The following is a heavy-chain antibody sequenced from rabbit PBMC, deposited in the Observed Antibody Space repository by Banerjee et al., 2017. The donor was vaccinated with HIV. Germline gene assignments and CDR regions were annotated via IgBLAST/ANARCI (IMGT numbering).Heavy chain of an antibody. Sequence: QEQLKESGGGLVQPGGSLTLTCTASGFSFSSSYWICWVRQAPGKGLEWIGCTSNYNGNTYYASWAKGRFTISKTSSTTVTLQMTSLAVADTATYFCARGDDYGDYYGFANYFNLWGPGTLVTVS. V-gene: IGHV1S45*01. CDR2: TSNYNGNT. D-gene: IGHD2-1*01. CDR3: ARGDDYGDYYGFANYFNL. J-gene: IGHJ4*01. CDR1: GFSFSSSYW.